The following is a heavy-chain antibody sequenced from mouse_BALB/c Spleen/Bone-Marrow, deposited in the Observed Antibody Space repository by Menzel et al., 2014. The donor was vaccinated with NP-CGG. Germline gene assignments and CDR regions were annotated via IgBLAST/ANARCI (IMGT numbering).Heavy chain of an antibody. J-gene: IGHJ4*01. D-gene: IGHD1-1*01. CDR2: IYPGDGDT. Sequence: QVHVKQSGAELVRPGSSVKISCKASGYAFSNYWMNWVKQRPGQGLEWIGQIYPGDGDTNYNGKFEGKATLTADKSSSTAYMQLSSLTSEDSAVYFCARRDGSTYYYAMDYWGQGTSVTVSS. CDR1: GYAFSNYW. CDR3: ARRDGSTYYYAMDY. V-gene: IGHV1-80*01.